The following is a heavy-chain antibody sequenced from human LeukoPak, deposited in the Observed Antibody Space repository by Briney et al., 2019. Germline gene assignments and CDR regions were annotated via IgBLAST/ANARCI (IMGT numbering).Heavy chain of an antibody. Sequence: PGGSLRLSCAVSGFTVSSNYMSWVRQAPGKGLEWVSVIYSGGSTYYADSVKGRFTISRDNSKNTLYLQMNSLRAEDTAVYYCARGQGSRSRYYDSSGYAFDYWGQGTLVTVSS. D-gene: IGHD3-22*01. CDR2: IYSGGST. J-gene: IGHJ4*02. CDR3: ARGQGSRSRYYDSSGYAFDY. V-gene: IGHV3-66*01. CDR1: GFTVSSNY.